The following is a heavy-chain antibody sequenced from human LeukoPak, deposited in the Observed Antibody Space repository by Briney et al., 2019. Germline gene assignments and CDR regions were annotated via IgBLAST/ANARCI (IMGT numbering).Heavy chain of an antibody. Sequence: SETLSLTCTVSGGFISSYYWSWIRQPPGKGLEWIGYIYYSGSTNYNPSLKSRVTISVDTSKNQFSLKLSSVTAADTAVYYCARDMGYYYMDDWGKGTTVTVSS. CDR3: ARDMGYYYMDD. CDR2: IYYSGST. J-gene: IGHJ6*03. V-gene: IGHV4-59*01. CDR1: GGFISSYY.